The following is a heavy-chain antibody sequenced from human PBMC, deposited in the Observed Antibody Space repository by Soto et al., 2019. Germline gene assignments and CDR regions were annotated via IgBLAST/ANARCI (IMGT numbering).Heavy chain of an antibody. V-gene: IGHV5-51*01. Sequence: PGESLKISCKGSGPSFTDYWIGWVRQTPVKGLEWMGFIYPDDSDTRYSPSFRGRVTISVDKSITTAYLQWSSLKASDTAMYYCARRSGILGTANDAFGIWGQGTLVTVSS. CDR3: ARRSGILGTANDAFGI. J-gene: IGHJ3*02. CDR1: GPSFTDYW. CDR2: IYPDDSDT. D-gene: IGHD1-26*01.